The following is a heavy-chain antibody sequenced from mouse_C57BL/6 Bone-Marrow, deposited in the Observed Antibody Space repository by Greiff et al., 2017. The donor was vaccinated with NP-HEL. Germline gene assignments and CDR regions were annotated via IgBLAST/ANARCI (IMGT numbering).Heavy chain of an antibody. CDR1: GYTFTSYW. CDR2: IDPSDSYT. CDR3: ARAYSNYVFDY. V-gene: IGHV1-50*01. J-gene: IGHJ2*01. Sequence: VQLQQPGAELVKPGASVKQSCKASGYTFTSYWMQWVKQRPGQGLEWIGEIDPSDSYTNYNQKFKGKATLTVDTSSSTAYMQLSSLTSEDSAVYYCARAYSNYVFDYWGQGTTLTVSS. D-gene: IGHD2-5*01.